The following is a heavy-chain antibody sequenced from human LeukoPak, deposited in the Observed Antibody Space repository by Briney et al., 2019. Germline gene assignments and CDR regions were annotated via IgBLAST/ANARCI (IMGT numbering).Heavy chain of an antibody. J-gene: IGHJ4*02. CDR1: GGSISSYY. Sequence: SETLSLTCTVSGGSISSYYWSWIRQPPGKGLEWIGYIYYSGSTNYNPSLKSRVTISVDTSKNQFSLKLSSVTAADTAVYYCARHLFGVADYWGQGTLVTVSS. CDR3: ARHLFGVADY. D-gene: IGHD3-3*01. CDR2: IYYSGST. V-gene: IGHV4-59*08.